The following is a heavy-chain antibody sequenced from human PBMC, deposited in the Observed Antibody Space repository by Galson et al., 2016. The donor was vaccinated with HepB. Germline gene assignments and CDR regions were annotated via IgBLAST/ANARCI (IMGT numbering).Heavy chain of an antibody. CDR1: GGSIXXXGYX. CDR2: XXXSEXX. J-gene: IGHJ4*02. V-gene: IGHV4-31*03. D-gene: IGHD3-3*01. Sequence: TLSLTCTVSGGSIXXXGYXXXWXXXHPXXXLEXXXYXXXSEXXXYNXXLKSRVTIXVDTSKNQFSRKLSSVSAAXXAIYYCARLRFLEWSFVRYFDYCGXGTXXTVSS. CDR3: ARLRFLEWSFVRYFDY.